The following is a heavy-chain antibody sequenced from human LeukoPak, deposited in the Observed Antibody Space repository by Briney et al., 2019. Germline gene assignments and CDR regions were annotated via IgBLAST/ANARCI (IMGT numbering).Heavy chain of an antibody. V-gene: IGHV4-34*01. CDR3: ARDGGRDSGSYYEDC. D-gene: IGHD1-26*01. J-gene: IGHJ4*02. CDR1: GGSFSGYY. Sequence: SETLSLTCAVYGGSFSGYYWSWIRQPPGKGLELMGEINHSGSTNYNPSLKSRVTMSGDTSKNQFSLKLSSVTAADTAVYYCARDGGRDSGSYYEDCWGQGTLVTVSS. CDR2: INHSGST.